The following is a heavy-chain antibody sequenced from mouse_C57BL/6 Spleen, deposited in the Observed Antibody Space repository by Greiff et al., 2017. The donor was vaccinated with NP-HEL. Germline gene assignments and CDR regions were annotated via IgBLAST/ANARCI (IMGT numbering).Heavy chain of an antibody. J-gene: IGHJ1*03. V-gene: IGHV1-26*01. CDR2: INPNNGGT. CDR3: ARTDYYGSSSWYFDV. Sequence: VQLQQSGPELVKPGASVKISCKASGYTFTDYYMNWVKQSHGKSLEWIGDINPNNGGTSYNQKFKGKATLTVDKSSSTAYMELRSLTSEDSAVYYCARTDYYGSSSWYFDVWGTGTTVTVSS. CDR1: GYTFTDYY. D-gene: IGHD1-1*01.